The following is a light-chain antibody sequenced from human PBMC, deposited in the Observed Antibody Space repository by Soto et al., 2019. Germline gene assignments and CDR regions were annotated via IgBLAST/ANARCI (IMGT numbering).Light chain of an antibody. CDR2: GAS. CDR3: QQYNKWRT. V-gene: IGKV3-15*01. CDR1: QSVSSN. Sequence: IVMTQSPATLSVSPVERATLSCRASQSVSSNLAWYQQKPGQAPRLLIYGASTRATGIPARFSGSGSGTEFTLTISSLQSEDFAVYYCQQYNKWRTFGQGTKVDI. J-gene: IGKJ1*01.